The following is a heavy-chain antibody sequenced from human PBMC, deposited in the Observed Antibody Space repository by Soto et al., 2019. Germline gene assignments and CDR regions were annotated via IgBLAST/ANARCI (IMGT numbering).Heavy chain of an antibody. D-gene: IGHD4-17*01. V-gene: IGHV1-69*17. J-gene: IGHJ4*02. CDR2: IIPLYGIV. CDR3: ARRLYGDYDY. Sequence: QDHLAQSGAEVKKPGSSVTVSCKASGGTFNSYGISWVRQAPGQGLDWMGVIIPLYGIVNYAQKFQGRVSITADKSTSTAYMDLSSLRSDDTAVYYCARRLYGDYDYWGQGTLVTVSS. CDR1: GGTFNSYG.